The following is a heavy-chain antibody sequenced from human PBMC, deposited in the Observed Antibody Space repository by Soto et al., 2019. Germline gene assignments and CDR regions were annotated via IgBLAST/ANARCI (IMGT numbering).Heavy chain of an antibody. Sequence: QVQLVQSGAEVKKPGSSVKVSCKASGGTFSSYTISWVRQAPGQGLEWMGRSIPVLGALNYAQKLQGRVTNNDDKHTSTAYMEQSSMRSEDTAVYYCARDRREKLVAGQYVDESELWGQGTLVTVSS. CDR1: GGTFSSYT. D-gene: IGHD6-19*01. J-gene: IGHJ4*02. CDR3: ARDRREKLVAGQYVDESEL. V-gene: IGHV1-69*08. CDR2: SIPVLGAL.